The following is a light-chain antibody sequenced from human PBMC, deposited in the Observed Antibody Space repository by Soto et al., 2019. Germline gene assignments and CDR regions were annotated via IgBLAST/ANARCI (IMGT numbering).Light chain of an antibody. Sequence: QSVLTQPPSASGTPGQRVTISCSGSSSNIGSNSLNWYQQLPGTAPKLLMYSSNQRPSGVPDRFSGSKSGTSASLAISGLQSEDEADYYCAAWDDSLNAVVFGAGTKLTVL. CDR3: AAWDDSLNAVV. V-gene: IGLV1-44*01. CDR2: SSN. J-gene: IGLJ2*01. CDR1: SSNIGSNS.